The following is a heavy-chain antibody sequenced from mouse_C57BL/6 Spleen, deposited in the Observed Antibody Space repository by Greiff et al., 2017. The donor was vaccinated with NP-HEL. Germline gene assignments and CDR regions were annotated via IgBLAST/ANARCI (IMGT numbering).Heavy chain of an antibody. D-gene: IGHD2-5*01. J-gene: IGHJ1*03. V-gene: IGHV1-18*01. CDR2: INPNNGGT. CDR1: GYTFTDYN. Sequence: VQLKESGPELVKPGASVKIPCKASGYTFTDYNMDWVKQSHGKSLEWIGDINPNNGGTIYNQKFKGKATLTVDKSSSTAYMELRSLTSEDTAVYYCARYYSNYNWYFDVWGTGTTVTVSS. CDR3: ARYYSNYNWYFDV.